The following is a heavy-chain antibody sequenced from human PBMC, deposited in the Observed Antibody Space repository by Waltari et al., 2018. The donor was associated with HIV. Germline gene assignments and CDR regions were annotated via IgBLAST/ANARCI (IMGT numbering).Heavy chain of an antibody. D-gene: IGHD2-15*01. J-gene: IGHJ4*02. V-gene: IGHV4-31*11. CDR1: GVSITIAGYF. Sequence: QVQLQESGPGLLRPSQTLSLTCAVPGVSITIAGYFWSWVRQNPGTGLEWIGHIYNNGNTYYNPSLQSRVTISLDTTQHQFSLRLNSVTAADNAVYYCARGRKGYLGIEDFDSWGQGTLVTVSS. CDR2: IYNNGNT. CDR3: ARGRKGYLGIEDFDS.